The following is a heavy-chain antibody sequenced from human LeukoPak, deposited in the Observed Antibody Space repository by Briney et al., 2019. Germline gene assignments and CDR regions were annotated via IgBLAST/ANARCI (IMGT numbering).Heavy chain of an antibody. CDR1: GFTFRDYY. J-gene: IGHJ6*03. V-gene: IGHV3-11*04. CDR3: ARDRIHRKGAWSGPYYMDV. CDR2: ISSSGSTI. Sequence: PGGSLRLSCAASGFTFRDYYMSWIRQAPGKGLEWVSYISSSGSTIYYADSVKGRFTISRDNAKNSLYLQMNSLRAEDTAVYYCARDRIHRKGAWSGPYYMDVWGKGTTVTVSS. D-gene: IGHD3-3*01.